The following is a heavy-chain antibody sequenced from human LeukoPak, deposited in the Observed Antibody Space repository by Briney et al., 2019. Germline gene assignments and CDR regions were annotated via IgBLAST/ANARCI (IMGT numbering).Heavy chain of an antibody. J-gene: IGHJ5*02. D-gene: IGHD5-12*01. CDR3: ARGPWLQRDWFDP. CDR1: GYTFTSYD. CDR2: MNPNSGNT. V-gene: IGHV1-8*03. Sequence: ASVKVSCEASGYTFTSYDINWVRQATGQGLEWMGWMNPNSGNTGYAQKFQGRVTITRNTSISTAYMELSSLRSEDTAVYYCARGPWLQRDWFDPWGQGTLVTVSS.